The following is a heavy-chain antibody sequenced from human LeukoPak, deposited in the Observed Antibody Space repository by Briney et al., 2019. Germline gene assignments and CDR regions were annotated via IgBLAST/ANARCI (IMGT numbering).Heavy chain of an antibody. V-gene: IGHV6-1*01. J-gene: IGHJ4*02. CDR2: IYYNSRWYN. Sequence: SQTLSLTCAISGDSVSRKNISWNWIRQSPSRGLEWLGRIYYNSRWYNECAVSMRSRITISPDAYKNQFSLQLNAVTPEDTPLYYCARGRDVVVVPDADFDYWGQGMLVTVSS. CDR1: GDSVSRKNIS. CDR3: ARGRDVVVVPDADFDY. D-gene: IGHD2-2*01.